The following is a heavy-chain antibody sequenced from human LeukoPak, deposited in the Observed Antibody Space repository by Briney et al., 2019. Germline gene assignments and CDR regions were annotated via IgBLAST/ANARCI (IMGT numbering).Heavy chain of an antibody. CDR1: GFTFTSVS. Sequence: GGSLRHSCVTSGFTFTSVSMSWVRQAPGKGLEWVAFIGHVAGDIFYGDSVRGRFNISRDDAKGSVYLQMNSLRVDDTAVYFCARDPYTGSMFDYWGHGTLVTVSS. V-gene: IGHV3-21*01. CDR3: ARDPYTGSMFDY. J-gene: IGHJ4*01. CDR2: IGHVAGDI. D-gene: IGHD1-1*01.